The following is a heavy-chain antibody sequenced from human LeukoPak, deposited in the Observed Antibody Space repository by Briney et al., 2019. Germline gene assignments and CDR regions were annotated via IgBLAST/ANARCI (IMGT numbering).Heavy chain of an antibody. J-gene: IGHJ4*02. D-gene: IGHD1/OR15-1a*01. CDR1: GGSINSHTYY. V-gene: IGHV4-39*07. CDR2: IYYSGSA. Sequence: SETLSLTCAVSGGSINSHTYYWGWIRQPPGKGLEWIGNIYYSGSAYYNPSLKSRVTMSVDTPNNQFSLKLTSVTATDTAIYYCARGKLGTMNTLDCWGQGSLVTVSS. CDR3: ARGKLGTMNTLDC.